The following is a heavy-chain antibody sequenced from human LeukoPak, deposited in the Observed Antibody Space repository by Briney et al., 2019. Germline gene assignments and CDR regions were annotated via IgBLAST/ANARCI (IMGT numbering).Heavy chain of an antibody. CDR1: GGSISSSSYY. CDR3: ARDLASSSSSDY. V-gene: IGHV4-39*07. D-gene: IGHD6-6*01. Sequence: PSETLSLTCTVPGGSISSSSYYWGWIRQPPGKGLEWIGSIYYSGSTYYNPSLKSRVTISVDTSKNQFSLKLSSVTAADTAVYCCARDLASSSSSDYWGQGTLVTVSS. J-gene: IGHJ4*02. CDR2: IYYSGST.